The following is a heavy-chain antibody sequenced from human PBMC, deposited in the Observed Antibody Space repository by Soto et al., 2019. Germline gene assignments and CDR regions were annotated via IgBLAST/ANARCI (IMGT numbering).Heavy chain of an antibody. CDR1: GFTFSRYW. Sequence: EVQLVASGGGLVQAGGSLRLSCAASGFTFSRYWIHWVRQAPGKGLVWVSHINSEGSSTNYADSVKGRFTISRDNAKNTLYLQVNSLRAEDTAVYYCARDLPAAEDYWGKGTLVTVSS. CDR2: INSEGSST. CDR3: ARDLPAAEDY. J-gene: IGHJ4*02. V-gene: IGHV3-74*01. D-gene: IGHD6-25*01.